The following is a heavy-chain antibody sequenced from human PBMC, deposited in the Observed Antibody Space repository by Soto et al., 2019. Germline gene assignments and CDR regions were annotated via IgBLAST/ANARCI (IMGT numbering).Heavy chain of an antibody. V-gene: IGHV4-28*01. D-gene: IGHD1-26*01. CDR1: GYSISSSNW. CDR2: IYYSGTT. Sequence: PSDTLSLTWAVSGYSISSSNWRRWVRQPPGKGLEWIGYIYYSGTTYYNPSLKSLVTMSVDTSTNQFSLKLTSVTAVDTAVYYCARREIQRPIDYWGQGTLVTVSS. CDR3: ARREIQRPIDY. J-gene: IGHJ4*02.